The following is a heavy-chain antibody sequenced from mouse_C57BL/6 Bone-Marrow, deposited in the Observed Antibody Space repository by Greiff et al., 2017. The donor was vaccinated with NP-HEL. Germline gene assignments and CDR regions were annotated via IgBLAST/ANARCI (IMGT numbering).Heavy chain of an antibody. V-gene: IGHV1-64*01. J-gene: IGHJ1*03. CDR1: GYTFTSYW. CDR3: ARYWDYGSSYWYFDV. CDR2: IHPNSGST. Sequence: QVQLQQPGAELVKPGASVKLSCKASGYTFTSYWMHWVKQRPGQGLEWIGMIHPNSGSTNYNEKFKSKATLTVDKSSSTAYMQLSSLTSEDSAVXYCARYWDYGSSYWYFDVWGTGTTVTVSS. D-gene: IGHD1-1*01.